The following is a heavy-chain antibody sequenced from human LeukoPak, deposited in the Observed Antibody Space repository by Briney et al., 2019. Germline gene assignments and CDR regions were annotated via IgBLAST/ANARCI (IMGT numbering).Heavy chain of an antibody. CDR3: ARGFNWN. D-gene: IGHD1-20*01. V-gene: IGHV3-11*04. CDR1: GFDISDYY. CDR2: SSGKSATI. J-gene: IGHJ4*02. Sequence: GGSLRLSCAATGFDISDYYMNWIRQAPRKGLEWVSYSSGKSATIYYADSVKGRFTISRDNANNLFYLQMNSLRAEDTAVYYCARGFNWNWGQGTLVTVSS.